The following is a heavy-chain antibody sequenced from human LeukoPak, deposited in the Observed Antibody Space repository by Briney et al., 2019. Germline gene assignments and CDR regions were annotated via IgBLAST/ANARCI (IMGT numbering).Heavy chain of an antibody. CDR2: VNGRVAAT. J-gene: IGHJ3*02. Sequence: PGGSLRLSCAASGFRFSSYAMRWVRQGPRKGLEWVSSVNGRVAATFYADSGRGRFTISRDNSQNILFLRMNSMRGNDTAVYFCTKDIRYDDYAYDIWGQGTM. CDR1: GFRFSSYA. CDR3: TKDIRYDDYAYDI. V-gene: IGHV3-23*01. D-gene: IGHD5-12*01.